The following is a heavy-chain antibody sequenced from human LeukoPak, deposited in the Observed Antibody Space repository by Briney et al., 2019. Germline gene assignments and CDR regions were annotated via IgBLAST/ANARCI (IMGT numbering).Heavy chain of an antibody. D-gene: IGHD6-13*01. CDR2: IYYSGTT. CDR3: ARLSAAHTAVDY. CDR1: GGSISSSSHY. J-gene: IGHJ4*02. Sequence: SETLSLTCTVSGGSISSSSHYWGWIRQPPGKGLEWIGNIYYSGTTYYNPSLKSRVTISVDTSKNQFSLRLSSVTAADTAVYYCARLSAAHTAVDYWGQGTLVTVSS. V-gene: IGHV4-39*01.